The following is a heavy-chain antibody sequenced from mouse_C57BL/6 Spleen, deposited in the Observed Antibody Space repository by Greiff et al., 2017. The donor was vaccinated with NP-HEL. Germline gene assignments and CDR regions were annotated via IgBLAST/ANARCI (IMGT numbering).Heavy chain of an antibody. CDR3: ARETQSTMITNSYWYFDV. CDR1: GYSITSGYY. Sequence: EVQLQESGPGLVKPSQSLSLTCSVTGYSITSGYYWNWIRQFPGNKLEWMGYISYDGSNNYNPSLKNRISITRDTSKNQFFLKLNSVTTEDTATYYCARETQSTMITNSYWYFDVWGTGTTVTVSS. J-gene: IGHJ1*03. D-gene: IGHD2-4*01. CDR2: ISYDGSN. V-gene: IGHV3-6*01.